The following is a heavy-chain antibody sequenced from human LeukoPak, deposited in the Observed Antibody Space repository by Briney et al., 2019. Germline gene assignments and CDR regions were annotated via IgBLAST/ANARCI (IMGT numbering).Heavy chain of an antibody. CDR2: IYYSGST. D-gene: IGHD5-18*01. V-gene: IGHV4-59*01. Sequence: SETLSLTCAVYGESFSGYYWSWIRQPPGKGLEWIGYIYYSGSTNYNPSLKSRVTISVDTSKNQLSLKLSSVTAADTAVYYCARTTEGGYTYDYFYYYYMDVWGKGTTVTISS. CDR1: GESFSGYY. J-gene: IGHJ6*03. CDR3: ARTTEGGYTYDYFYYYYMDV.